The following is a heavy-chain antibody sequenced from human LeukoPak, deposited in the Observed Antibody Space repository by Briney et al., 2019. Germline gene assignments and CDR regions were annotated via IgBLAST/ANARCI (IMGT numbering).Heavy chain of an antibody. CDR1: GFTFSSYD. V-gene: IGHV3-33*01. J-gene: IGHJ4*02. D-gene: IGHD4-17*01. CDR3: ARDYGDLPARVPYLDY. CDR2: IWYDGRNK. Sequence: PGGSLRLSCAASGFTFSSYDMHWVRQAPGKGLEWVAVIWYDGRNKYYPDSVKGRFTLSRDNAKNSLYLQMKSLRDEDTAIYYCARDYGDLPARVPYLDYWGQGTLVTVSS.